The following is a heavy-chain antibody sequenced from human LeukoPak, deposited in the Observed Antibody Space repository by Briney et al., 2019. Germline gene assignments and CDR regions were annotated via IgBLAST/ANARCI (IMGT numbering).Heavy chain of an antibody. Sequence: RSGGSLRLSCAASGFTFDDYGMSWVRQVPGKGLEWVSGINWNGDSKGYADSVKGRFTISRDNGKNSLHLQMNSLRAEDTALYYCVREVSSGWSYYCDYWGQGTLVTVFS. CDR2: INWNGDSK. V-gene: IGHV3-20*04. D-gene: IGHD6-19*01. CDR3: VREVSSGWSYYCDY. J-gene: IGHJ4*02. CDR1: GFTFDDYG.